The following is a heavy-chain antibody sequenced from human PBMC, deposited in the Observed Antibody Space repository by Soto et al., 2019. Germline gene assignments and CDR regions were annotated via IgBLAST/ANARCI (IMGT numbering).Heavy chain of an antibody. D-gene: IGHD3-10*01. J-gene: IGHJ6*02. CDR2: ISYDGSNK. Sequence: GGSLRLSCAASGFTFSSYAMHWVRQAPGKGLEWVAVISYDGSNKYYADSVKGRFTISRDNSKNTLYLQMNSLRAEDTAVYYCARDGLSGGDYYYYGMDVWGQGTTVTVSS. CDR3: ARDGLSGGDYYYYGMDV. V-gene: IGHV3-30-3*01. CDR1: GFTFSSYA.